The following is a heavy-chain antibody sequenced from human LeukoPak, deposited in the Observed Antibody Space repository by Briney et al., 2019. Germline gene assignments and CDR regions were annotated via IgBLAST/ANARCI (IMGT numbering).Heavy chain of an antibody. Sequence: GGSLRLSCVASGFSFTNAWMGWVRQAPGKGLEWVARIRNQRDGGTTDYAAPVRGRFSISRDDSKDTLYLQMDSLKLEDTAVYYCTEYNSNNAFLIWGQGTMVTVSS. V-gene: IGHV3-15*01. CDR1: GFSFTNAW. D-gene: IGHD1-1*01. CDR3: TEYNSNNAFLI. J-gene: IGHJ3*02. CDR2: IRNQRDGGTT.